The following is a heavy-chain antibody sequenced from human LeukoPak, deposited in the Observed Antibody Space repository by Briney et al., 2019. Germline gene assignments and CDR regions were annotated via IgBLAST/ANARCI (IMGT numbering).Heavy chain of an antibody. CDR1: GFTFSSYS. CDR3: ARDLGGYSYGSHFDY. Sequence: PGGSLRLSCAASGFTFSSYSMNWVHQAPGKGLEWVSSISSSSSYIYYADSVKGRFTISRDNAKNSLYLQMNSLRAEDTAVYYCARDLGGYSYGSHFDYWGQGTLVTVSS. V-gene: IGHV3-21*01. J-gene: IGHJ4*02. CDR2: ISSSSSYI. D-gene: IGHD5-18*01.